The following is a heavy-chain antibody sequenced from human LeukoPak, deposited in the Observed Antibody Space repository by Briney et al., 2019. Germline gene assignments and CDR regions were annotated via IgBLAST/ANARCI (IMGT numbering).Heavy chain of an antibody. CDR3: ARLYSGGSCYACGWFDP. Sequence: GESLKISCKGSGYSFSDYWIGWVRQMPGKGLEWMGVIFPYDSDTRYSPSFQGQVTMSADKSISTAYLQWSSLKASDTAMYYCARLYSGGSCYACGWFDPWGQGTLVTVSS. V-gene: IGHV5-51*01. CDR1: GYSFSDYW. J-gene: IGHJ5*02. CDR2: IFPYDSDT. D-gene: IGHD2-15*01.